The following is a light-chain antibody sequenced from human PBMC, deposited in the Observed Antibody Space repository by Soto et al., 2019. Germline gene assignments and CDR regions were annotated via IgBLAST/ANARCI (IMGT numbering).Light chain of an antibody. CDR1: QDVSRY. V-gene: IGKV3-11*01. Sequence: EIVLTQSPATLSLSPGERATLSCRASQDVSRYLAWYQQKPGQSPRLLIYDASNRATGIPARFSGSGSGTDFTLTISSLEPEDFAVYYCQQRSNWPRPITFGQGTRLEIK. CDR3: QQRSNWPRPIT. J-gene: IGKJ5*01. CDR2: DAS.